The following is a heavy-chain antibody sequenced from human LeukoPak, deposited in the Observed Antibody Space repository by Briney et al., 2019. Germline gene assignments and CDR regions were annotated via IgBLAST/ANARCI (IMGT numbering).Heavy chain of an antibody. CDR1: GGTFSSYA. J-gene: IGHJ1*01. D-gene: IGHD3-22*01. CDR3: ARSSKSDYYDSSGYFPH. Sequence: SVKVSCKASGGTFSSYAISWVRQAPGQGLEWMGGIIPIFGTANYAQKFQGRVTITTDESTSTAYMELSSLRSEDTAVYYCARSSKSDYYDSSGYFPHWGQGTLDTVSS. CDR2: IIPIFGTA. V-gene: IGHV1-69*05.